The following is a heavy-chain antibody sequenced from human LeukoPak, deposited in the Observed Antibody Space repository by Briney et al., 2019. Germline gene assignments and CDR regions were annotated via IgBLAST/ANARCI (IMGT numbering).Heavy chain of an antibody. V-gene: IGHV3-23*01. CDR2: ISGSGGST. J-gene: IGHJ4*02. D-gene: IGHD5-18*01. CDR3: AKDKGEDTAMVTYFDY. Sequence: GGSLRLSCAASGFTFSSYAMSWVRQAPGKGLEWVSAISGSGGSTYYADSVKGRFTISRDNSKNTLYLRMNSLRAEDTAVYYCAKDKGEDTAMVTYFDYWGQGTLVTVSS. CDR1: GFTFSSYA.